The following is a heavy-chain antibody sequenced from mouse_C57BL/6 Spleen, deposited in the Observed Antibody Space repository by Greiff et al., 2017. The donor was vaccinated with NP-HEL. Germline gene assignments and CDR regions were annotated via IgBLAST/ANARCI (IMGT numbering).Heavy chain of an antibody. V-gene: IGHV1-19*01. CDR1: GYTFTDYY. D-gene: IGHD1-1*01. CDR2: INPYNGGT. CDR3: ARDYGSSYDWYFDV. Sequence: VHVKQSGPVLVKPGASVKMSCKASGYTFTDYYMNWVKQSHGKSLEWIGVINPYNGGTSYNQKFKGKATLTVDKSSSTAYMELNSLTSEDSAVYYCARDYGSSYDWYFDVWGTGTTVTVSS. J-gene: IGHJ1*03.